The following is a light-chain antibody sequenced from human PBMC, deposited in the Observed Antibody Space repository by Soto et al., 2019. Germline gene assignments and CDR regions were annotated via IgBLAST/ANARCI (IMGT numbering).Light chain of an antibody. CDR3: QQYGNSPA. J-gene: IGKJ4*01. V-gene: IGKV3-20*01. Sequence: EIVLTQSPGTLSLSPGERATLSCRASQSVSSSYLAWYQQKPGQAPRLLIYGASSRATGIPDRFSGSGSGTDFTLTISRLEPEDFAVYYCQQYGNSPAFGGGTKVEIE. CDR2: GAS. CDR1: QSVSSSY.